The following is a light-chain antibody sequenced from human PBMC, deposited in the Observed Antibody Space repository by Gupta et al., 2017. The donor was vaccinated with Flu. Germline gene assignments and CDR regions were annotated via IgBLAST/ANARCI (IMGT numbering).Light chain of an antibody. CDR2: RNN. J-gene: IGLJ1*01. CDR1: SSNLGNIGSNY. V-gene: IGLV1-47*01. CDR3: AAEDDSRSACV. Sequence: SVLTQPPSASGTPGQTVTISCSGSSSNLGNIGSNYVYWYQQLPGTAPNLLTYRNNRRRSAAPERFSGSKYASSATIAIIWLQAEDGGDYHCAAEDDSRSACVFGSGTKITVL.